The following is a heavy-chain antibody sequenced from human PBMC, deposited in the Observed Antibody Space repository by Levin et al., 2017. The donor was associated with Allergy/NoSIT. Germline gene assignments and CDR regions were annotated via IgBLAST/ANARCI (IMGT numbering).Heavy chain of an antibody. CDR1: GFPVSSNY. Sequence: LSLTCAASGFPVSSNYMAWVRPAPGKGLQWVSVIYSNNDITYYAESVKGRFTISRDNSKNTLYLQMNSLRAEDTALYYCAKGWGASSGWVDYWGQGTLVTVSS. V-gene: IGHV3-66*01. CDR2: IYSNNDIT. D-gene: IGHD6-19*01. CDR3: AKGWGASSGWVDY. J-gene: IGHJ4*02.